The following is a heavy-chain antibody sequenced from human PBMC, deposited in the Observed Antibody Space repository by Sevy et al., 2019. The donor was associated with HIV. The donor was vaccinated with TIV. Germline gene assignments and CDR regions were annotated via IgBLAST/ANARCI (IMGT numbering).Heavy chain of an antibody. V-gene: IGHV3-7*01. CDR3: ARVGPNYYDSTDYSCWFGP. J-gene: IGHJ5*02. CDR2: IKQDGREK. CDR1: GFTLGSYW. D-gene: IGHD3-22*01. Sequence: GGSLRLSCAASGFTLGSYWMSWVRQAPGKGLEWVASIKQDGREKKYVDTVRGRFTISRDNAKNSLYLQMDSVRVEDTAVYYCARVGPNYYDSTDYSCWFGPWGQGTQVTVSS.